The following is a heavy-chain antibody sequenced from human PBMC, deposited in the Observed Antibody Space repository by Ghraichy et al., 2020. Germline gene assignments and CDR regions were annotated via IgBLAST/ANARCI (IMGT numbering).Heavy chain of an antibody. J-gene: IGHJ5*02. Sequence: GESLNISCAASGFIFNSYWMSWVRQTPGKGLEWVANIKPDGDEKWYVDSVKGRFTISRDNAKNSLYLQMISLRVEDTAVYYCVREAAVAGKWYWFDPWGQGTLVTVSS. CDR3: VREAAVAGKWYWFDP. CDR1: GFIFNSYW. V-gene: IGHV3-7*03. CDR2: IKPDGDEK. D-gene: IGHD6-19*01.